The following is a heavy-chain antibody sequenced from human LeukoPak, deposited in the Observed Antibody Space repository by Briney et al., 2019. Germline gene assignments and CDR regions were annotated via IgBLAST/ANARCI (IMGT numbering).Heavy chain of an antibody. CDR1: GVSISNYY. CDR3: ARDYGDYFDY. Sequence: SETLSLTCTVSGVSISNYYWSWIRQPPGKGLEWIGYIYYSGSTNYNPSLKSRVIISVDTSKNQFSLKLSSVAAADTAVCYCARDYGDYFDYWGQGTLVTVSS. J-gene: IGHJ4*02. CDR2: IYYSGST. V-gene: IGHV4-59*01. D-gene: IGHD4-17*01.